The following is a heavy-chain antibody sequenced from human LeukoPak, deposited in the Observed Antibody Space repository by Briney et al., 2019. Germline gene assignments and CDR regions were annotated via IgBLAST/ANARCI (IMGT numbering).Heavy chain of an antibody. CDR3: VRGLYGSGDY. CDR2: IFSSGKT. CDR1: GGSISGYY. Sequence: KSSETLSLTCTVSGGSISGYYWNWIRQPAGKGLEWIGRIFSSGKTNYNPSLQSRVTMSVDTSKNHFSLKLTSVTAADTAVYYCVRGLYGSGDYWGQGTLVTVSS. V-gene: IGHV4-4*07. D-gene: IGHD3-10*01. J-gene: IGHJ4*02.